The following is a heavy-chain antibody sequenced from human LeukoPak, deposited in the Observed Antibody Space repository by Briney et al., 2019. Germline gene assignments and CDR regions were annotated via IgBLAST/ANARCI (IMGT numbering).Heavy chain of an antibody. Sequence: GGSLRLSCAASGFTFSSYGMHWVRQAPGKGLEWVAFIRYDGSNKYYADSVKGRFTISRDNSKNTLYLQMNSLRAEDTAVYYCAKDETPLLPTPFDYWGQGTLVTVSS. V-gene: IGHV3-30*02. CDR1: GFTFSSYG. D-gene: IGHD4/OR15-4a*01. CDR3: AKDETPLLPTPFDY. CDR2: IRYDGSNK. J-gene: IGHJ4*02.